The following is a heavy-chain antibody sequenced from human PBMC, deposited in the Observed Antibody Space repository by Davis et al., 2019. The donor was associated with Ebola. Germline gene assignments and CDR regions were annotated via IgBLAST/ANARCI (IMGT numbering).Heavy chain of an antibody. CDR3: ARDEGVRVAGRPYAFDI. J-gene: IGHJ3*02. Sequence: AASVKVSCKASGGTFSSYTISWVRQAPGQGLEWMGGIIPIFGTGNYAQKFQGRVTITADESTSTAYMELSSLRFEDTAMYYCARDEGVRVAGRPYAFDIWGQGTMVTVSS. D-gene: IGHD6-6*01. V-gene: IGHV1-69*13. CDR2: IIPIFGTG. CDR1: GGTFSSYT.